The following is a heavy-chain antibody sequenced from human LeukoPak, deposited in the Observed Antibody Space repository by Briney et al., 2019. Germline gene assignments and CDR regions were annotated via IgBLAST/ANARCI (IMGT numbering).Heavy chain of an antibody. CDR1: RGSISSSSPY. J-gene: IGHJ4*02. D-gene: IGHD6-13*01. CDR2: IYYSGST. Sequence: SETLSLTCTVSRGSISSSSPYWGWIRQPPGQGLEWIGTIYYSGSTYYNPSLKSRVTISVDTSKNQFSLKLSSMTAADTAVYYCARAPLIAAAGLGGTAFDYWGQGTLVTVSS. V-gene: IGHV4-39*07. CDR3: ARAPLIAAAGLGGTAFDY.